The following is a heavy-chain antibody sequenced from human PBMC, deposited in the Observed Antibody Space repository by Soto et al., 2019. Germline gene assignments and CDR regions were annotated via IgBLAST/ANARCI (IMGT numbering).Heavy chain of an antibody. J-gene: IGHJ3*02. V-gene: IGHV1-2*02. Sequence: ASVKVSCKASGYTFTGYYMHWVRQAPGQGLEWMGWINPNSGGTNYAQKFQGRVTMTGDTSISTAYMELSRLRSDDTAVYYCARDPPETNDAFDIWGQGTMVTVSS. CDR3: ARDPPETNDAFDI. CDR1: GYTFTGYY. CDR2: INPNSGGT.